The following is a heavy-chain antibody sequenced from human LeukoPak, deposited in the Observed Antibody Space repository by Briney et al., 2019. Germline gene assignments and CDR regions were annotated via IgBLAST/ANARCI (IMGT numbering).Heavy chain of an antibody. J-gene: IGHJ5*02. CDR2: VHYRGTT. Sequence: PSDTPSLTSTVSGGSISPYYRSRVRQPPGPGLEWIRYVHYRGTTNYNPALKSRMTMSVYTSKNQFTLKLTSVTPADPGVYYCAREGNACEQISDNWFDPWGEGTLVTVSS. V-gene: IGHV4-59*01. CDR3: AREGNACEQISDNWFDP. D-gene: IGHD2-2*01. CDR1: GGSISPYY.